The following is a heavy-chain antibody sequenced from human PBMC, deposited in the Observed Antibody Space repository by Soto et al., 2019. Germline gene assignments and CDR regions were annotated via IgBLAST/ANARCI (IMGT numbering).Heavy chain of an antibody. CDR1: GFTFSIYS. CDR2: ISGSGGST. D-gene: IGHD1-26*01. Sequence: EVQLVESGGGLVKPGGSLRLSCAASGFTFSIYSMNWVRQAPGKGLEWVSAISGSGGSTYYADSVKGRFTISRDNSKNTLYLQMNSLRAEDTAVYYCAKDHVDSGSYRGYYGMDVWGQGTTVTVSS. CDR3: AKDHVDSGSYRGYYGMDV. J-gene: IGHJ6*02. V-gene: IGHV3-23*04.